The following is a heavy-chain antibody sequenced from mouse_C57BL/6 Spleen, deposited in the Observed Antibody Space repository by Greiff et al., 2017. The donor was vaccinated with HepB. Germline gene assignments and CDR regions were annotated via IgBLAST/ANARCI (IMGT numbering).Heavy chain of an antibody. J-gene: IGHJ3*01. CDR3: ARGNYGSSSRWFAY. Sequence: VQLQQPGAELVKPGASVKMSCKASGYTFTSYWITWVKQRPGQGLEWIGDIYPGSGSTNYNEKFKSKATLTVDTSSSTAYMQLSSLTSEDSAVYYSARGNYGSSSRWFAYWGQGTLVTVSA. CDR1: GYTFTSYW. D-gene: IGHD1-1*01. CDR2: IYPGSGST. V-gene: IGHV1-55*01.